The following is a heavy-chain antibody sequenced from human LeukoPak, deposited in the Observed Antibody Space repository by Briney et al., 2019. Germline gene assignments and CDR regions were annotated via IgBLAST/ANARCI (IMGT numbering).Heavy chain of an antibody. CDR1: GYTFTSYG. D-gene: IGHD1-26*01. J-gene: IGHJ5*02. CDR2: ISAYNGNT. V-gene: IGHV1-18*01. CDR3: ATDSLHSRSWLFDP. Sequence: ASVKVSCKASGYTFTSYGISWVRQAPGQGLEWMGWISAYNGNTNYAQKLQGRVTMTTDTSTDTAYMELSSLRSEDTAVYYCATDSLHSRSWLFDPWGQGTLVTVSS.